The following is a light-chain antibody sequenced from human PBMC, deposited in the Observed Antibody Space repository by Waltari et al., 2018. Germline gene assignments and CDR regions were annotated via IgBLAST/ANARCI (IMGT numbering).Light chain of an antibody. CDR3: QQYGGSPEGFT. CDR1: QSVRSDL. Sequence: EVVLTQSPGTLSLSPGERATLSCRASQSVRSDLLAWYQQKPGRAPRLLIDATSSRATGIPDRFSGSGFGTDFTLTISRLEAEDFAVYYCQQYGGSPEGFTFGPGTTVDFK. CDR2: ATS. J-gene: IGKJ3*01. V-gene: IGKV3-20*01.